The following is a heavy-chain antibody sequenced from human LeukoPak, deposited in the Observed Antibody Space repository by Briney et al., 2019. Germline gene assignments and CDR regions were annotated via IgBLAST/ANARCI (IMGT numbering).Heavy chain of an antibody. J-gene: IGHJ5*02. CDR3: ARDRDCSSTSCSILLPHWFDP. Sequence: GGSLRLSCAASGFTFSSYGMHWVRQAPGKGLEWVTIIRYDGSNKYYADSVEGRFTISRDNSKNTLYLQMNSLRAEDTAVYYCARDRDCSSTSCSILLPHWFDPWGQGTLVTVSS. D-gene: IGHD2-2*01. CDR1: GFTFSSYG. V-gene: IGHV3-30*02. CDR2: IRYDGSNK.